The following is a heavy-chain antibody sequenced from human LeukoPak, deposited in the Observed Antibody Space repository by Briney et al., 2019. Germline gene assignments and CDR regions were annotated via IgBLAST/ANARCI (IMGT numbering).Heavy chain of an antibody. V-gene: IGHV4-39*07. CDR2: MFYSGST. J-gene: IGHJ4*02. CDR1: GGSISSSSYY. CDR3: AGLYVWGSPFDY. Sequence: SETLSLTCTVSGGSISSSSYYWGWIRQPPGKGLEWIGNMFYSGSTYYNPSLKSRVTISIDTSKNQFSLKLTSVTAADTAVYYCAGLYVWGSPFDYWGQGALVTVSS. D-gene: IGHD3-16*01.